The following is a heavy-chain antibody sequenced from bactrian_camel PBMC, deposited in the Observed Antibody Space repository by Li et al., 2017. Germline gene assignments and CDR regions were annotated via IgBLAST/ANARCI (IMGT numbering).Heavy chain of an antibody. CDR2: IDSDGIA. V-gene: IGHV3S53*01. D-gene: IGHD2*01. CDR3: AARGPYCYTKLSVAVFTY. Sequence: QVQLVESGGGSVQAGGSLRLSCVASRSLYSGACVGWLRQAPGKEREGVAAIDSDGIASYADPVKGRFTISQDNAKNTVYLQMNSLKPEDTAMYYCAARGPYCYTKLSVAVFTYWGQGTQVTVS. CDR1: RSLYSGAC. J-gene: IGHJ4*01.